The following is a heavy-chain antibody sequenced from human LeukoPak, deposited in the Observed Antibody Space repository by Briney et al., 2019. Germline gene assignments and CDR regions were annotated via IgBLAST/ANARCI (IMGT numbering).Heavy chain of an antibody. CDR1: GGTFSSYA. J-gene: IGHJ4*02. CDR2: IIPIFGTA. D-gene: IGHD3-22*01. CDR3: ARDHLAYYDSSGYCPFDY. Sequence: SVKVSCKASGGTFSSYAISWVRQAPGQGLEWMGGIIPIFGTANYAQKFQGRVTITADESTSTAYMELSSLRSEGTAVYYCARDHLAYYDSSGYCPFDYWGQGTLVTVSS. V-gene: IGHV1-69*13.